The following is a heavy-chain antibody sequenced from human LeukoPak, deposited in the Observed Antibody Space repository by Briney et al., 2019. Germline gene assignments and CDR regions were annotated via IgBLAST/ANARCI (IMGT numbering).Heavy chain of an antibody. CDR2: ISSSSYI. Sequence: PGGSLRLSCAASGFTFSSYSMNWVRQAPGKGLEWVSSISSSSYIYYADSVKGRFTISRDNAKNSLYLQMNSPRAEDTAVYYCARADSAGTTRGLWGGRFDGGRSSYGMDVWGQGTTVTVSS. CDR3: ARADSAGTTRGLWGGRFDGGRSSYGMDV. CDR1: GFTFSSYS. J-gene: IGHJ6*02. V-gene: IGHV3-21*01. D-gene: IGHD1-7*01.